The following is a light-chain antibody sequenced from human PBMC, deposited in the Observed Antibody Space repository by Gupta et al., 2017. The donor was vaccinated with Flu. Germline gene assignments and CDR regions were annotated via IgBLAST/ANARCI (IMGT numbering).Light chain of an antibody. Sequence: IVLTQSPRTLSLSPGERATLSCRASHSVSSSYLAWYQQKPGQAPRLLIYGASSRATGIPDRFSGSGSGTDFTLTIGRLEPEDYAVYDGQQYGSSPLYTFGQGTKLEIK. CDR1: HSVSSSY. J-gene: IGKJ2*01. CDR3: QQYGSSPLYT. V-gene: IGKV3-20*01. CDR2: GAS.